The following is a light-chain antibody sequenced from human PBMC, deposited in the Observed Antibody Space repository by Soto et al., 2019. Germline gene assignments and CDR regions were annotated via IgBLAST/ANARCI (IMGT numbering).Light chain of an antibody. V-gene: IGKV1-33*01. CDR3: QQFDHLPPYT. CDR2: DAS. J-gene: IGKJ2*01. Sequence: DIQMTQSPSSLSASVGDRVIITCQASQDINNYLNWYQQKPGKAPKLLIYDASRLETGVPSRFSGSGSGTDFTLTISSLQPEDIATYYCQQFDHLPPYTFGQGTKLEIK. CDR1: QDINNY.